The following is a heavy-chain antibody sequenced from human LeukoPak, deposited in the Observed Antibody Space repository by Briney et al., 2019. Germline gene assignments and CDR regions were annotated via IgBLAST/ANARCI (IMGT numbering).Heavy chain of an antibody. Sequence: ASVKVSCKASGGTFSSYTISWVRQAPGQGLEWMGRIIPIIGKANYAQKFQGRVTITADKSTSTAYMELSSLRSEDTAVYYCPRGSVGSRWHDWFDPWGQGTLVTVSS. CDR3: PRGSVGSRWHDWFDP. CDR2: IIPIIGKA. CDR1: GGTFSSYT. J-gene: IGHJ5*02. D-gene: IGHD6-13*01. V-gene: IGHV1-69*08.